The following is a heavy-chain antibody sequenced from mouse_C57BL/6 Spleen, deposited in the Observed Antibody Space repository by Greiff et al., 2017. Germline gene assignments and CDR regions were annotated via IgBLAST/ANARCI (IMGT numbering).Heavy chain of an antibody. J-gene: IGHJ3*01. D-gene: IGHD2-3*01. V-gene: IGHV1-69*01. CDR2: IDPSDSYT. CDR3: ATIYDGYYVGLFAY. CDR1: GYTFTSYW. Sequence: QVHVKQPGAELVMPGASVKLSCKASGYTFTSYWMHWVKQRPGQGLEWIGEIDPSDSYTNYNQKFKGKSTLTVDKSSSTAYMQLSSLTSEDSAVYYCATIYDGYYVGLFAYWGQGTLVTVSA.